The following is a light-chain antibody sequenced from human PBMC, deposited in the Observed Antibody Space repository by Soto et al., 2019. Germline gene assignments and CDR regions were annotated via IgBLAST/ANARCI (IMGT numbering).Light chain of an antibody. V-gene: IGLV7-43*01. Sequence: QAVVTQEPSLTVSPGGTVTLTCASSTGAVTSGYYPNWFQQKPGQAPRALIYNTSNKHSWTPARFSGPLLGGKAALTLSGVQPEDEAEYYCLLYYGGAQVFGGGTKLTVL. CDR3: LLYYGGAQV. J-gene: IGLJ2*01. CDR2: NTS. CDR1: TGAVTSGYY.